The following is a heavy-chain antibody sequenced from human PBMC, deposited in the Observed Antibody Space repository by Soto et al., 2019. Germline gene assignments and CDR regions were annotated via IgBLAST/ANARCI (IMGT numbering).Heavy chain of an antibody. CDR2: ISAYNGNT. CDR3: ARDGGDTAMAPPFNYYYYYYGMDV. V-gene: IGHV1-18*01. CDR1: GYTFTSYG. J-gene: IGHJ6*02. Sequence: ASVKVSCKASGYTFTSYGISWVRQAPGQGLEWMGWISAYNGNTNYAQKLQGRVTMTTDTSTSTAYMELRSLRSEDTAVYYCARDGGDTAMAPPFNYYYYYYGMDVWGQGTTVTVSS. D-gene: IGHD5-18*01.